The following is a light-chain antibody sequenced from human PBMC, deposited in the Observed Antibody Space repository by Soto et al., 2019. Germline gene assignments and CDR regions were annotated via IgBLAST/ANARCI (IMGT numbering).Light chain of an antibody. CDR3: KSYDNSLSGSGV. CDR1: SSNIGAGYD. J-gene: IGLJ1*01. CDR2: GNS. Sequence: QAALAQPPSVSGAPGQRVTISCTGSSSNIGAGYDVHWYQHVPGTAPRLLIFGNSNRPSGVPDRFSGSKSGPSAFLAITGLQAEDEADYYCKSYDNSLSGSGVFGTAIKVAVL. V-gene: IGLV1-40*01.